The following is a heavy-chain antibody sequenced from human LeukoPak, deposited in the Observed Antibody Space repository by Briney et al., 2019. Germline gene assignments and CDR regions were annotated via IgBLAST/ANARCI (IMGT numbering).Heavy chain of an antibody. J-gene: IGHJ6*03. CDR2: INPNSGGT. V-gene: IGHV1-2*02. CDR3: ARSNRYARYYYYYMDV. CDR1: GYTFTGYY. D-gene: IGHD2-8*01. Sequence: ASVKVSCKASGYTFTGYYMHWVRQAPGQGLEWMGWINPNSGGTNYAQKFQGRVTMTRDTSISTAYMELSRLRSDDTAVYYCARSNRYARYYYYYMDVWGKGTTVTVSS.